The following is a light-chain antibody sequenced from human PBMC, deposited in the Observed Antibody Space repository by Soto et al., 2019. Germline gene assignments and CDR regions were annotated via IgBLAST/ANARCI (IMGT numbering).Light chain of an antibody. CDR1: SSNIGAGYD. J-gene: IGLJ2*01. CDR3: QSYDSSLSASV. CDR2: GSS. Sequence: QSVLTRPPSVSGAPGQRVTISCTGSSSNIGAGYDVHWYQQLPGTAPKLLIYGSSNRPSGVPDRFSGSKSGTSPSLAITGLQAEDEADYYCQSYDSSLSASVFGGGTKVTVL. V-gene: IGLV1-40*01.